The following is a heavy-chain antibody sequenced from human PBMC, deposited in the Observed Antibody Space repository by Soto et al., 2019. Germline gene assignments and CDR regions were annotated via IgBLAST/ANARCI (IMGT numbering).Heavy chain of an antibody. D-gene: IGHD3-22*01. CDR3: ARGRYYYDSSGARQFDY. J-gene: IGHJ4*02. CDR2: ISSSSSTI. CDR1: GFTFSSYS. Sequence: GGSLRLSCAASGFTFSSYSMNWVRQAPGKGLEWVSYISSSSSTIYYADSVKRRFTISRDNAKNSLYLQMNSLRDEDTAVYYCARGRYYYDSSGARQFDYWGRGTLVTVSS. V-gene: IGHV3-48*02.